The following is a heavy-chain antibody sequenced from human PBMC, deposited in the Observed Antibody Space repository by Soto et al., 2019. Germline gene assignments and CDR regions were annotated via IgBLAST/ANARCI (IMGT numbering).Heavy chain of an antibody. Sequence: PSETLSLTCAVYGGSFSGYYWTWIRQPPGKGLEWIGEINHSGSTNYNASLKSRVTISVDTSKNQFSLKLRSVIAADTAVYYCSRDRAEAGTYYYGMDVWGQGTTVTVSS. V-gene: IGHV4-34*01. CDR2: INHSGST. J-gene: IGHJ6*02. D-gene: IGHD6-19*01. CDR3: SRDRAEAGTYYYGMDV. CDR1: GGSFSGYY.